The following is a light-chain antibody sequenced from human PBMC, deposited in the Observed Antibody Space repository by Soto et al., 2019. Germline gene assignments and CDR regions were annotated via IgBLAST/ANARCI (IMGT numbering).Light chain of an antibody. Sequence: DIQMTQSPSSLSASVGDRVTITCRASQGISNYLAWYQQKPGQVPKLLIYAASTLQSGVPSRFSGSGSGTDFTLTISSLQPEDVETYYCYNYKSDPRAWTFGQGTKVDIK. CDR1: QGISNY. CDR3: YNYKSDPRAWT. V-gene: IGKV1-27*01. J-gene: IGKJ1*01. CDR2: AAS.